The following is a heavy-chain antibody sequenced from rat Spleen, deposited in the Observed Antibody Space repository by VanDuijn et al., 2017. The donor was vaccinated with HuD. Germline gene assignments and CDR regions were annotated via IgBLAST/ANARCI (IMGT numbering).Heavy chain of an antibody. CDR1: GFIFSNAA. J-gene: IGHJ4*01. D-gene: IGHD1-11*01. CDR3: AAELRRAYVMDA. CDR2: IRTKPNNYAT. V-gene: IGHV10-5*01. Sequence: VQVVESGGGLVQPKESLKISCAASGFIFSNAAMYWVRQAPGKGLEWVARIRTKPNNYATFYADSLKGRFTISRDDSRNMVYLQMDNLKTEDTAMYYCAAELRRAYVMDAWGQGASVTVSS.